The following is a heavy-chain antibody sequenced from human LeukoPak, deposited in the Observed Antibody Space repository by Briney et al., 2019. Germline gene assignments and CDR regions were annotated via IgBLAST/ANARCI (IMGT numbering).Heavy chain of an antibody. CDR1: GGSISIVDYY. Sequence: PSETLSLTCTVSGGSISIVDYYWSWIPQPQGKGLEGIGYIYYSGSTYYNPSLKSRVTISVDTSKNQFSLKLSSVTAADTAVYYCARAYDSSGAVIDYWGQGTLVTVSS. D-gene: IGHD3-22*01. J-gene: IGHJ4*02. CDR2: IYYSGST. V-gene: IGHV4-30-4*01. CDR3: ARAYDSSGAVIDY.